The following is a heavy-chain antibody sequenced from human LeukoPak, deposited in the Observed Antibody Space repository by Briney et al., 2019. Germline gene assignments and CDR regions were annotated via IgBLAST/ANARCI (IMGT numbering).Heavy chain of an antibody. Sequence: SVKVSCKASGGTFSSYAISWVRQAPGQGLEWTGGIIPIFGTANYAQKFQGRVTITADESTSTAYMELSSLRSEDTAVYYCARDRGDCGDDCYSFDYWGQGTLVTVSS. J-gene: IGHJ4*02. CDR2: IIPIFGTA. V-gene: IGHV1-69*13. CDR3: ARDRGDCGDDCYSFDY. CDR1: GGTFSSYA. D-gene: IGHD2-21*02.